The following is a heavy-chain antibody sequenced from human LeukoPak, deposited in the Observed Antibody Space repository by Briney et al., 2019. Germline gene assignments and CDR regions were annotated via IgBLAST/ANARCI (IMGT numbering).Heavy chain of an antibody. J-gene: IGHJ4*02. CDR1: GFTFSSYS. CDR2: ISSSSSYI. D-gene: IGHD3-10*01. V-gene: IGHV3-21*01. CDR3: ARTFYGSGSYPGY. Sequence: KTGGSLRLSCAASGFTFSSYSMNWVRQAPGKGLEWVSSISSSSSYIYYADSVKGRFTISRDNAKNSLYLQMNSLRAEDTAVYYCARTFYGSGSYPGYWGQGTLVTVSS.